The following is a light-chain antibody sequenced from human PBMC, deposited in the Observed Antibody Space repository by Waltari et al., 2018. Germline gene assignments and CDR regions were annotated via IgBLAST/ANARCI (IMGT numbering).Light chain of an antibody. CDR1: QNVRLA. J-gene: IGKJ2*01. CDR2: KAS. CDR3: QQYDGYST. Sequence: DIQMTQSPSTLSASVGDRVTITCRASQNVRLALAWHQQKPGKAPNLLIYKASTLQSGVPSRFSGSGSGTEFTLTIDGLQPDDFATYYCQQYDGYSTFGQGTKLEIK. V-gene: IGKV1-5*03.